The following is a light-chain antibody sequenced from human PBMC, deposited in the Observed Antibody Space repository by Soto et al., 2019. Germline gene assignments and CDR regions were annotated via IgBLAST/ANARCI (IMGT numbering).Light chain of an antibody. CDR3: LQDYSYPWT. Sequence: AIQMTQSPSSLSASVGDRVTISCRASQGIGNAVGWYQQKPGKPPKVLIYGASNLQNGVPPRFSGSGSGTDFTLAISSLQPEDSATYYCLQDYSYPWTFGQGTKVEIK. V-gene: IGKV1-6*01. CDR2: GAS. CDR1: QGIGNA. J-gene: IGKJ1*01.